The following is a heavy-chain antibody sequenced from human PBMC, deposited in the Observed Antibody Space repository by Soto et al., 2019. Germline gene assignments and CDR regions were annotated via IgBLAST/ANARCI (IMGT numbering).Heavy chain of an antibody. CDR3: AKDWGSSGWYNWFDP. D-gene: IGHD6-13*01. Sequence: QVQLVESGGGVVQSGRSLRLSCAASGLTFSTSGMHWIRQAPGKGLEWVAMISHDGGATYYVDSVKGRFSISRDTDKNTLHLQMDSLSPDDTATYFCAKDWGSSGWYNWFDPWGQGTLVTVSS. V-gene: IGHV3-30*18. CDR2: ISHDGGAT. J-gene: IGHJ5*02. CDR1: GLTFSTSG.